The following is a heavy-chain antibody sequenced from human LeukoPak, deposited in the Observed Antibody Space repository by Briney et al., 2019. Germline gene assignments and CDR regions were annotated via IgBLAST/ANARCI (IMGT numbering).Heavy chain of an antibody. CDR1: GYSISSGYY. J-gene: IGHJ4*02. CDR2: IYHSGST. Sequence: SETLSLTCAVSGYSISSGYYWGWIRQPPGKGLEWIGSIYHSGSTYYNPSLKSRVTISVYTSKNQFSLKLSSVTAADPAVYYCASLYGTLVYYWGQGTLVTVSS. CDR3: ASLYGTLVYY. V-gene: IGHV4-38-2*01. D-gene: IGHD2-8*01.